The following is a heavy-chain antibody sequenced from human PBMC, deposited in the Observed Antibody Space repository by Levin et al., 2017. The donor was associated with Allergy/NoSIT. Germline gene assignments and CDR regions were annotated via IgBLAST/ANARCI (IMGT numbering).Heavy chain of an antibody. D-gene: IGHD5/OR15-5a*01. CDR1: GSSISSGYY. V-gene: IGHV4-38-2*02. CDR2: IYNSGGS. Sequence: SETLSLTCAVSGSSISSGYYWAWIRQPPGKGLEWIGSIYNSGGSYYNPSLKSRVTISLDMSKNQFSLRLNSVTATDTAVYYCARDQIYERFDPWGQGTLVTVSS. J-gene: IGHJ5*02. CDR3: ARDQIYERFDP.